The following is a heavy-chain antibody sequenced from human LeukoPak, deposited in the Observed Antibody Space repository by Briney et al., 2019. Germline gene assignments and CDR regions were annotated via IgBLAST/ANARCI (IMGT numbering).Heavy chain of an antibody. CDR1: GFTFSSYS. CDR3: ARDPINYYGSGSYSY. CDR2: ISSSSSYI. Sequence: GGSLRLSCAASGFTFSSYSMNWVRQAPGKGLEWVSSISSSSSYIYYADSVKGRFTISRDNAKNSLYLQMNSLRAEDTAVYYCARDPINYYGSGSYSYWGQGTLVTVSS. V-gene: IGHV3-21*01. J-gene: IGHJ4*02. D-gene: IGHD3-10*01.